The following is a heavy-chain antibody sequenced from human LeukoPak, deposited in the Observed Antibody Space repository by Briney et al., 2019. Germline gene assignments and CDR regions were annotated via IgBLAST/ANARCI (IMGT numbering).Heavy chain of an antibody. CDR2: IYYSGST. J-gene: IGHJ4*02. CDR3: ARGMTTVTTIDY. D-gene: IGHD4-11*01. CDR1: GGSISSSSFS. Sequence: KTSETLSLTCTVSGGSISSSSFSWGWIRQPPGKGLEWIGSIYYSGSTYYNPSLKSRVTISVDTSRNHFSLKLSSVTAADTAVYYCARGMTTVTTIDYWGQGTLVTVSS. V-gene: IGHV4-39*02.